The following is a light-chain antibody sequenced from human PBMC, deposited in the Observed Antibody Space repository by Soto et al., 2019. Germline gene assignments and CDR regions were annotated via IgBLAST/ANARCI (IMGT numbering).Light chain of an antibody. V-gene: IGKV1-5*03. Sequence: DIQMTQSPSTLSASVGDRVTITCRASQSISNWLAWYQQKPGTAPKLLIYGASTLESGVPSRFSDIRSGTEFTLTVSSLQPDDFATYYCQQYNESFRYTFGQGTKLEIK. CDR1: QSISNW. CDR2: GAS. J-gene: IGKJ2*01. CDR3: QQYNESFRYT.